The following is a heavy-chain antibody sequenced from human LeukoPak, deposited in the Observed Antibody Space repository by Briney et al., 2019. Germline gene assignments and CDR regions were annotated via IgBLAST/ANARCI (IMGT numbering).Heavy chain of an antibody. J-gene: IGHJ4*02. V-gene: IGHV4-4*02. CDR2: IYHSGNT. CDR1: GGSISSSNW. D-gene: IGHD7-27*01. Sequence: SETLSLTCAVSGGSISSSNWWSWVRQPPGKGLEWIGEIYHSGNTNYNPSLKSRVTISVDKSKNQFSLNLNSVTAADTAVYYCAKDGGPWVSAHWGDSWGRGTLVTVSS. CDR3: AKDGGPWVSAHWGDS.